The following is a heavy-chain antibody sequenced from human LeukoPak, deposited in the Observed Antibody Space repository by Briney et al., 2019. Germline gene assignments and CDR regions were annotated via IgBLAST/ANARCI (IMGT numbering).Heavy chain of an antibody. CDR1: GGSISSSSYY. V-gene: IGHV4-39*07. D-gene: IGHD6-13*01. Sequence: SETLSLTCTVSGGSISSSSYYWGWIRQPPGKGLEWSGSIYYSGNTYYNPSLKSRVTISVDTSKNQFSLKLTSVTAADTAVYYCARDRQQLVRGDYFDFWGQGTPVTVSS. CDR2: IYYSGNT. CDR3: ARDRQQLVRGDYFDF. J-gene: IGHJ4*02.